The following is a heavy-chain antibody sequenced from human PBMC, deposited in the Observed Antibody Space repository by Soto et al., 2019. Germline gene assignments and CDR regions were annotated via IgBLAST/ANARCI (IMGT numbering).Heavy chain of an antibody. Sequence: GGSLRLSCAASGFTFSSYAMSWVRQAPGKGLEWVSAISGSGSTYYADSVKGRFTISRDNSKNTLYLQMNSLRAEDTAVYYCAKEIDYDFWSGYYKGHDAFDIWGQGTMVTVSS. V-gene: IGHV3-23*01. CDR3: AKEIDYDFWSGYYKGHDAFDI. D-gene: IGHD3-3*01. J-gene: IGHJ3*02. CDR1: GFTFSSYA. CDR2: ISGSGST.